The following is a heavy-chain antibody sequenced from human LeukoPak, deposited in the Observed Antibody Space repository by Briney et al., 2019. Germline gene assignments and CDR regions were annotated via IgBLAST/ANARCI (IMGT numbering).Heavy chain of an antibody. D-gene: IGHD3-10*01. CDR1: GDSVSSSSAA. Sequence: SQTLSLTCAISGDSVSSSSAAWNWIRQSPSRGLEWLGRTYYRSKWHNDYEVSETSRITINPDTSTNQFSLQLNSVTPEDTAVYYCARAPDYYGSGSYYNHFDYWGQGTLVTVSS. V-gene: IGHV6-1*01. CDR2: TYYRSKWHN. CDR3: ARAPDYYGSGSYYNHFDY. J-gene: IGHJ4*02.